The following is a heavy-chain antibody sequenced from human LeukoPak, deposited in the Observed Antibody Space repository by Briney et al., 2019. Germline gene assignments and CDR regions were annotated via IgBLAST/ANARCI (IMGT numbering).Heavy chain of an antibody. Sequence: ETLSLTCTVSGGSISSSSYYWGWIRQPPGKGLEWVSAIGVNTYYTDSVKGRFTISRDNAKNTLYLQMNRLSAEDTALYYCARDTVPLGAPGENGDFFDCWGQGTLVTVSS. J-gene: IGHJ4*02. CDR3: ARDTVPLGAPGENGDFFDC. CDR2: IGVNT. V-gene: IGHV3-53*01. CDR1: GGSISSSSYY. D-gene: IGHD3-16*01.